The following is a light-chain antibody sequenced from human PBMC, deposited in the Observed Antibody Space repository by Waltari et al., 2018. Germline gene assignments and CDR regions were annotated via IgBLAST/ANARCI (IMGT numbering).Light chain of an antibody. CDR3: CSYAGSIV. Sequence: QSALTQPASVYGSPGQSIPISCTGTSSDVGGYNYVSWYQQHPGKAPKLMIYDVSKRPSGVSNRFSGSKSGNTASLTISGLQAEDEADYYCCSYAGSIVFGGGTKLTVL. CDR2: DVS. J-gene: IGLJ2*01. CDR1: SSDVGGYNY. V-gene: IGLV2-23*02.